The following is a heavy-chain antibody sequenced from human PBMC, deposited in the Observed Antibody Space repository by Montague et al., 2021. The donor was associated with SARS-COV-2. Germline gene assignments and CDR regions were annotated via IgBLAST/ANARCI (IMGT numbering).Heavy chain of an antibody. CDR1: GFTFSSYA. CDR3: AREDYGDYGFDY. CDR2: ISYDGSNK. V-gene: IGHV3-30-3*01. Sequence: SLRLSCAASGFTFSSYAMHWVRQAPGKGLEWVAVISYDGSNKYNADSVKGRFTISRDNSKNTLYLQMNSLRAEDTAVYYCAREDYGDYGFDYWGQGTLVTVSS. J-gene: IGHJ4*02. D-gene: IGHD4-17*01.